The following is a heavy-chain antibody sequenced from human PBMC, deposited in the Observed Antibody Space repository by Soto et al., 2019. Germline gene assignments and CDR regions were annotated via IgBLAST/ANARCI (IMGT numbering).Heavy chain of an antibody. D-gene: IGHD3-10*01. CDR2: IKPDGSEK. CDR1: GFTFSSYW. CDR3: AREGLGFSYYN. Sequence: GGSLRLSCAATGFTFSSYWMSWVRQAPGKGLEWVANIKPDGSEKWSVDSVKGRFTISRDNAKNTVYLQMNSLRAEDTAVYYCAREGLGFSYYNWGQGTLVTVSS. V-gene: IGHV3-7*01. J-gene: IGHJ4*02.